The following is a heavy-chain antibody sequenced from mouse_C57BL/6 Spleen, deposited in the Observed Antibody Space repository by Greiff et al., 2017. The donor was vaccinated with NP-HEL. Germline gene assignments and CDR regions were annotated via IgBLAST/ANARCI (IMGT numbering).Heavy chain of an antibody. CDR3: ASYYDYQGGAMDY. CDR2: IHPNSGST. Sequence: QVQLQQPGAELVKPGASVKLSCKASGYTFTSYWMHWVKQRPGQGLEWIGMIHPNSGSTNYNEKFKSKATLTVDKSSSTAYMQLSSLTSEDSAVYYWASYYDYQGGAMDYWGQGTSVTVSS. CDR1: GYTFTSYW. D-gene: IGHD2-4*01. V-gene: IGHV1-64*01. J-gene: IGHJ4*01.